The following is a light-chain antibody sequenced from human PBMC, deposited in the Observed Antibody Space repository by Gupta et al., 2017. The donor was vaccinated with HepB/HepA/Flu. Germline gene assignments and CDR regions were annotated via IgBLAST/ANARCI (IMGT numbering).Light chain of an antibody. Sequence: QSALTQPASVSGSPGQSITIPCPGTSSDVGGYNYVSWYQPHPGKAPKLMIYDVSNRPSGVSDRFSGSKSGDTASLTISGLQAEDEADYYCSSYTSSNTWVFGGGTKLTVL. CDR3: SSYTSSNTWV. V-gene: IGLV2-14*03. J-gene: IGLJ3*02. CDR1: SSDVGGYNY. CDR2: DVS.